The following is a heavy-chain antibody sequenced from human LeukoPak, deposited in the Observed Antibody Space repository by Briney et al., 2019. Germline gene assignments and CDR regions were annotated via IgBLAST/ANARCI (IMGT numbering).Heavy chain of an antibody. CDR1: GGTFSSYA. Sequence: GASVKVSCKASGGTFSSYAISWVRQAPGQGLEWMGGIIPIFGTANYAQKFQGRVPITADESTSTAYMELSGLRSEDTAVYYCARPYGDYVGSLLGGYYYGMDVWGQGTTVTVSS. V-gene: IGHV1-69*01. J-gene: IGHJ6*02. D-gene: IGHD4-17*01. CDR3: ARPYGDYVGSLLGGYYYGMDV. CDR2: IIPIFGTA.